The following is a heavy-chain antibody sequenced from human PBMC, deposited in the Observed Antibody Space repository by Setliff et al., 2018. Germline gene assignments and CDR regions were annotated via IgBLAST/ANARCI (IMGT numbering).Heavy chain of an antibody. V-gene: IGHV3-33*08. J-gene: IGHJ4*02. CDR3: ARTCSGSGCYAGLES. CDR1: GFTFSTYR. Sequence: LSLSCAASGFTFSTYRMHWVRQAPGKGLEWVAVIWHDGGNKYHADSVKGRFTISRDNPKNTLYLQMNSLRPEDTAVYYCARTCSGSGCYAGLESWGQGTTVTVSS. CDR2: IWHDGGNK. D-gene: IGHD2-15*01.